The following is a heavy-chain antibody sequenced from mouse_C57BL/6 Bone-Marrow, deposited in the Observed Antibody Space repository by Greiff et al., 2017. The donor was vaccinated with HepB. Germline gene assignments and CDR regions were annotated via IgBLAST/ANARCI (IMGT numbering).Heavy chain of an antibody. D-gene: IGHD1-1*01. V-gene: IGHV15-2*01. J-gene: IGHJ1*03. Sequence: VQLQQSGSEPRSPGSSVKLSCKDFDSEVFPIAYMSWVRQKPGHGFEWIGGILPSIGRTIYGEKFEDKATLDADTLSNTAYLELNSLTSEDSAIYYCARLRYFYWYFDVWGTGTTVTVSS. CDR2: ILPSIGRT. CDR1: DSEVFPIAY. CDR3: ARLRYFYWYFDV.